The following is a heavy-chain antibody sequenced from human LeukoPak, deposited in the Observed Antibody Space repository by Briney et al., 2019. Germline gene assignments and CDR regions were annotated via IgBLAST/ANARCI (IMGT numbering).Heavy chain of an antibody. V-gene: IGHV1-46*01. D-gene: IGHD1-14*01. CDR3: ASPANRVYGSYYGMDV. CDR1: GYTFTSYY. Sequence: ASVKVSCKASGYTFTSYYMHWVRQAPGQGLEWMGIINPSGGSTSYAQKFQGRVTMTRDTSTSTVYMELSSLRSEDTAVYYCASPANRVYGSYYGMDVWGQGTTVTVSS. CDR2: INPSGGST. J-gene: IGHJ6*02.